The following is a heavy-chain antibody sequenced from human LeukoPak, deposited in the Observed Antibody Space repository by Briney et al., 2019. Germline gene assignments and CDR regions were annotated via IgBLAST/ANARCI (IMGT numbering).Heavy chain of an antibody. Sequence: SETLSLTCTVSGGSISTYYWSWIRQPPGRGLEWIGYIYYSGSTDYNPSLKSRVTISVDTSKNQLSLELSSVTAADTAVYYCASSYYYYMDVWGKGTTVTVSS. V-gene: IGHV4-59*01. CDR1: GGSISTYY. CDR2: IYYSGST. J-gene: IGHJ6*03. CDR3: ASSYYYYMDV.